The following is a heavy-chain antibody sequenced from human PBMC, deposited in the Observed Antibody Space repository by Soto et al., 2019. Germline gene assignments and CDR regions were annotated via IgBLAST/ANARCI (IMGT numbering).Heavy chain of an antibody. CDR1: GFSFSSYA. V-gene: IGHV3-23*01. D-gene: IGHD3-10*01. CDR3: AKDCYGSGTDYFYGMDV. J-gene: IGHJ6*02. Sequence: GGSLRLSCTASGFSFSSYAMSWVRQAPGKGPEWVSSVTAGGGSTYHADSVKGRFTISRDNSKNTLYLQMNSLRAEDTAVYYCAKDCYGSGTDYFYGMDVRGQGTTVTVSS. CDR2: VTAGGGST.